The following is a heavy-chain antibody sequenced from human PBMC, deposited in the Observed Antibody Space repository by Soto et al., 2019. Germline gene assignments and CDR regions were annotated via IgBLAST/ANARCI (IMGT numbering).Heavy chain of an antibody. CDR3: AKGSSSSDFFDY. CDR1: GFTFSSYA. J-gene: IGHJ4*02. D-gene: IGHD6-6*01. CDR2: ISGSGGST. V-gene: IGHV3-23*01. Sequence: PGRSLRLSCADSGFTFSSYAMSWVRQAPGKGLEWVSAISGSGGSTYYADSVKGRFTISRDNSKNTLYLQMNSLRAEDTAVYYCAKGSSSSDFFDYWGQGTLVTVSS.